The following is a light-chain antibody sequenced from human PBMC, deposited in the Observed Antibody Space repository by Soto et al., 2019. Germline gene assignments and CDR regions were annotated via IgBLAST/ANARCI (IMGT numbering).Light chain of an antibody. CDR1: QDISNY. J-gene: IGKJ4*01. CDR2: DAS. Sequence: DIQMTQSPSSLSASVGDRVTITCQASQDISNYLKWYQQKPGKAPMLLISDASNLETVVPSRFRGSGSGTDFTFTICSLQPEDIATYFCQQCDDLPLTCGGGTKVEI. CDR3: QQCDDLPLT. V-gene: IGKV1-33*01.